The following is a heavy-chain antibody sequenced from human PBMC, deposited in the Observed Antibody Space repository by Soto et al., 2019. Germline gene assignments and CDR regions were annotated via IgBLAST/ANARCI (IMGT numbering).Heavy chain of an antibody. CDR3: ARLVFCIAAAGPLSMAFEP. D-gene: IGHD6-13*01. CDR1: GGSISSSSYY. J-gene: IGHJ5*02. V-gene: IGHV4-39*01. CDR2: IYYSGST. Sequence: SETRSLSCTVSGGSISSSSYYWGWIRQPPGKGLEWIGSIYYSGSTYYNPSLKSRVTISVDTSKNQFSLKLSSVTAADTAVYYCARLVFCIAAAGPLSMAFEPWGQGSLVT.